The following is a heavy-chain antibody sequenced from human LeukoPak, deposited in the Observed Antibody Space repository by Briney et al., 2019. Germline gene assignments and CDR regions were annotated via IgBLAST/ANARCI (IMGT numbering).Heavy chain of an antibody. CDR2: ISSSSSYI. Sequence: PGGSLRLSCAASGFTFSSYSMNWVRQAPGKGLEWVSSISSSSSYIYYTDSVKGRSTISRDNAKNSLYLQMNSLRAEDTAVYYCARAGTIAAAGSYFDYWGQGTLVTVSS. CDR1: GFTFSSYS. D-gene: IGHD6-13*01. J-gene: IGHJ4*02. V-gene: IGHV3-21*01. CDR3: ARAGTIAAAGSYFDY.